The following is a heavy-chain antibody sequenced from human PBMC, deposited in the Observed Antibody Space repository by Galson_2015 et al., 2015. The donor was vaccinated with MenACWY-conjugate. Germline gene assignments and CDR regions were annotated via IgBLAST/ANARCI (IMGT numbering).Heavy chain of an antibody. Sequence: SVKVSCKASGYTFTDYALHWVRQAPGQSLEWMGWIIAANADTKYSQKFQGRVTITRDTSASTVYMELSNLRSEDTAVYYCARDMGGDWGVRGVFCPIDYWGQGTLVTVSS. D-gene: IGHD3-10*01. V-gene: IGHV1-3*01. CDR2: IIAANADT. J-gene: IGHJ4*02. CDR3: ARDMGGDWGVRGVFCPIDY. CDR1: GYTFTDYA.